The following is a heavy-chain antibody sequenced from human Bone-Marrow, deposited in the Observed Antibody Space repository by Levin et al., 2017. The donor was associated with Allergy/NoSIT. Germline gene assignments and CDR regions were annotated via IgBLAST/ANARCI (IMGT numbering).Heavy chain of an antibody. CDR1: GFTFSSYA. CDR3: AKIRWWSSSTSCYDY. Sequence: PGGSLRLSCAASGFTFSSYAMSWVRQAPGKGLEWVSAISGSGGSTYYADSVKGRFTISRDNSKNTLYLQMNSLRAEDTAVYYCAKIRWWSSSTSCYDYWGQGTLVTVSS. V-gene: IGHV3-23*01. J-gene: IGHJ4*02. D-gene: IGHD2-2*01. CDR2: ISGSGGST.